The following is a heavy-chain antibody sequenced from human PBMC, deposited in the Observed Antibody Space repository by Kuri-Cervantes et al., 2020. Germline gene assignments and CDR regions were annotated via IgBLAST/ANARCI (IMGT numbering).Heavy chain of an antibody. CDR3: AKDIGPYSSGSWAFDY. CDR2: ISWDGGST. V-gene: IGHV3-43*01. J-gene: IGHJ4*02. CDR1: GFTFSSYS. D-gene: IGHD6-19*01. Sequence: GGSLRLSCAASGFTFSSYSMNWVRQAPGKGLEWVSLISWDGGSTYYADSVKGRFTISRDNSKNSLYLQMNSLRTEDTALYYCAKDIGPYSSGSWAFDYWGQGTLVTVSS.